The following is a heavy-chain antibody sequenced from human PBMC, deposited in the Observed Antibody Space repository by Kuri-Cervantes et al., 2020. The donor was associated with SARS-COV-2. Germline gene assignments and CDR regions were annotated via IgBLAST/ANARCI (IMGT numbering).Heavy chain of an antibody. CDR2: IRPSGGSK. Sequence: GESLKISCAASGFTFSSYGMHWVRQAPGKGLEWVSSIRPSGGSKFYADSVKGRFTISRDDAKSSVYLQMNSLRGEDTAVYYCARDLRMGKSLDYWGQGTLVTVSS. CDR1: GFTFSSYG. D-gene: IGHD3-16*01. CDR3: ARDLRMGKSLDY. V-gene: IGHV3-21*06. J-gene: IGHJ4*02.